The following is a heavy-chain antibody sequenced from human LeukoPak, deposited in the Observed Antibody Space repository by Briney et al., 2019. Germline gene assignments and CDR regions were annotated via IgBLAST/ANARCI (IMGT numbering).Heavy chain of an antibody. J-gene: IGHJ4*02. CDR1: GDSISSGHY. D-gene: IGHD3-3*01. V-gene: IGHV4-38-2*01. Sequence: SETLSLTCAVSGDSISSGHYWGWIRQPPGKGLEWIGSIFHIGSTYYNPSLKSRVTISVATSKNQFSLKLSSVTAADTAVYYCASHDFWSGHYFDYWGQGTLVTVSS. CDR2: IFHIGST. CDR3: ASHDFWSGHYFDY.